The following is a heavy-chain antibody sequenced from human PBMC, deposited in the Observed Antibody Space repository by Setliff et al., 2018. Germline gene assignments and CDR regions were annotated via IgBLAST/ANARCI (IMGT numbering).Heavy chain of an antibody. CDR2: FDPEDGET. Sequence: ASVQVSCKVSGYTLTELSMHWVRQAPGKGLEWMGGFDPEDGETIYAQKFQGRVTMTEDTSTDTAYMELSSLRSEDTAVYYCATGFVGFGVVPRALDVWGKGTTVTVSS. CDR3: ATGFVGFGVVPRALDV. V-gene: IGHV1-24*01. CDR1: GYTLTELS. D-gene: IGHD3-3*01. J-gene: IGHJ6*04.